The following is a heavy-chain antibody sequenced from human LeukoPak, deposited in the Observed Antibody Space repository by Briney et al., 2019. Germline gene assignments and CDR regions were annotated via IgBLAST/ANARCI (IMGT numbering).Heavy chain of an antibody. Sequence: SVKVSCKASGGTFSSYAISWVRQAPGRGLEWMGGIIPIFGTANYAQKFQGRVTITADESTSTAYMELSSLRSEDTAVYYCASYDIYPPHRFDPWGQGTLVTVSS. CDR1: GGTFSSYA. CDR3: ASYDIYPPHRFDP. CDR2: IIPIFGTA. V-gene: IGHV1-69*01. J-gene: IGHJ5*02. D-gene: IGHD3-9*01.